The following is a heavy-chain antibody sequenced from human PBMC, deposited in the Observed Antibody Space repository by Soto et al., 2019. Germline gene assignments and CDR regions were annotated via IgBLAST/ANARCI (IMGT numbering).Heavy chain of an antibody. Sequence: GGSLRLSCAASGFTFSSYAMHGVRQAPGKGLEWVAVISYDGSNRYYADSVKGRFTISRDNSKNTLYLQMNSLRAEDTAVYYCARDAYSYGTAVGMDVWGQGTTVTVSS. CDR1: GFTFSSYA. CDR3: ARDAYSYGTAVGMDV. J-gene: IGHJ6*02. D-gene: IGHD5-18*01. CDR2: ISYDGSNR. V-gene: IGHV3-30-3*01.